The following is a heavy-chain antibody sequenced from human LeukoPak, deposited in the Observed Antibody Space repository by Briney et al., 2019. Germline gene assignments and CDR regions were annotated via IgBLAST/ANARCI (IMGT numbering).Heavy chain of an antibody. D-gene: IGHD5-12*01. J-gene: IGHJ4*02. CDR1: GGSISSGGYS. V-gene: IGHV4-30-2*01. CDR2: IYHSGST. Sequence: TLSLTCAVSGGSISSGGYSWSWIRQPPGKGLEWIGYIYHSGSTYYNPSLKSRVTISVDRSKNQFSLKLSSVTAADTAVYYCARGEGGYDSPFDYWGQGTLVTVSS. CDR3: ARGEGGYDSPFDY.